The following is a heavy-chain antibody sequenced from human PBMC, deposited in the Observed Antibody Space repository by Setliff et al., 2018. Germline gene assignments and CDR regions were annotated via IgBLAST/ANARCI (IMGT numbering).Heavy chain of an antibody. CDR1: GVSVSRHY. CDR2: IYTGGST. CDR3: ARDVWGAGTGWFDP. D-gene: IGHD1-1*01. J-gene: IGHJ5*02. V-gene: IGHV4-4*08. Sequence: LSLTCIVSGVSVSRHYWSWIRQPPGKTLEWIGYIYTGGSTTYNPSLKSRVTLSLDTSKNHLSLNLPSVTAADTAVYYCARDVWGAGTGWFDPWGLGILVTVSS.